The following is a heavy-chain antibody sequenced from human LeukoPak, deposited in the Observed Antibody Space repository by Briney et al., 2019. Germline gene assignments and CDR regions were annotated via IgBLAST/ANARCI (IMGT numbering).Heavy chain of an antibody. D-gene: IGHD3-22*01. J-gene: IGHJ4*02. V-gene: IGHV3-30-3*01. CDR1: GFTFSSYA. Sequence: GGSLRLSCAASGFTFSSYAMHWVRQAPGKGLEWVAVISYDGSNKYYADSVKGRFTISRDNAKNTLYLQMNSLRAEDTAVYYCARGPPHYYDSSGYYYVDWGQGTLVTVSS. CDR2: ISYDGSNK. CDR3: ARGPPHYYDSSGYYYVD.